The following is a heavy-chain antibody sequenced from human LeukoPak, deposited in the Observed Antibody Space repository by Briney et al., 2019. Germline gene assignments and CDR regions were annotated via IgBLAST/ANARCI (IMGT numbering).Heavy chain of an antibody. CDR2: INHSGST. Sequence: PSETLSLTCAVYGGSFSGYYWSWIRQPPGKGLEWIGEINHSGSTNYNPSLKSRVTISVDTSKNQFSLKLSSVTAADTAVYYCARVLGYQRGAWFDPWGQGTQVTVSS. J-gene: IGHJ5*02. CDR3: ARVLGYQRGAWFDP. D-gene: IGHD2-2*01. V-gene: IGHV4-34*01. CDR1: GGSFSGYY.